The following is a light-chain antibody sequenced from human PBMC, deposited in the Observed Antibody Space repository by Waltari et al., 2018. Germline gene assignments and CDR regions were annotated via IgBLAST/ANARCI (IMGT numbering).Light chain of an antibody. V-gene: IGLV2-23*02. CDR2: EVS. Sequence: QSALTQPASVSGSPGQSITISCTGTSSDVGRYNLVSWYQQHPGKAPKLMIYEVSKRPSGVSNRLSGSKSGNTASLTISGLQAEDEADYYWCSYAGSSTWVFGGGTKLTVL. CDR3: CSYAGSSTWV. CDR1: SSDVGRYNL. J-gene: IGLJ3*02.